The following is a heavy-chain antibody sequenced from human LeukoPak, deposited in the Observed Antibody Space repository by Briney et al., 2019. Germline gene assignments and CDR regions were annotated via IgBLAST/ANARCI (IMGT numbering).Heavy chain of an antibody. CDR3: ARDLLIDY. V-gene: IGHV3-53*01. CDR1: GFTFSSYA. J-gene: IGHJ4*02. CDR2: IYSGGST. Sequence: GRSLRLSCAASGFTFSSYAMHWVRQAPGKGLEWVSVIYSGGSTYYADSVKGRFTISRDNSKNTLYLQMNSLRAEDTAVYYCARDLLIDYWGQGTLVTVSS.